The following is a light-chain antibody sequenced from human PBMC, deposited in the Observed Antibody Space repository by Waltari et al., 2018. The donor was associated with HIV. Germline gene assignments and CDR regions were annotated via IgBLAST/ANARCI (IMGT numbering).Light chain of an antibody. Sequence: QSALTQPASVSGSPGQSITIYCTGTSSDTGNYNLVSWYQLYPGKAPKLIIYEDNKRPSGVSNRFSGSKSADTASLTISGLQAEDEADYYCCAYAGGLEFGGGTKLTVL. J-gene: IGLJ2*01. CDR3: CAYAGGLE. CDR1: SSDTGNYNL. V-gene: IGLV2-23*01. CDR2: EDN.